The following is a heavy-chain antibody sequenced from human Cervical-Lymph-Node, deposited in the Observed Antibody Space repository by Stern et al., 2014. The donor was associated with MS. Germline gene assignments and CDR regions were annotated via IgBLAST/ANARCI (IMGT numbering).Heavy chain of an antibody. CDR1: GGTFNTQA. CDR2: IIPIFGTP. V-gene: IGHV1-69*01. D-gene: IGHD4-17*01. Sequence: VQLVESGAEVKKPGSSVKVSCKTSGGTFNTQAINWVRQAPGQGLAWVGGIIPIFGTPNYAQKVQDRVTITADESTSTAYMDLSSLRSEDTAVYYCATPSTVIVGGMDVWGQGTTVTVSS. CDR3: ATPSTVIVGGMDV. J-gene: IGHJ6*02.